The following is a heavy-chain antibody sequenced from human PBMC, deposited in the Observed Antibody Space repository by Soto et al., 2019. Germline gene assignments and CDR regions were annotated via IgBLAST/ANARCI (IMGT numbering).Heavy chain of an antibody. D-gene: IGHD3-3*01. CDR2: INHSGST. CDR1: GGSFSGYY. J-gene: IGHJ6*02. Sequence: SETLSLTCAVYGGSFSGYYWSWIRQPPGKGLEWIGEINHSGSTNYNPSLKSRVTIPVDTSKNQFSLKLSSVTAADTAVYYCARALSGGQVGYYYYGMDVWGQGTTVTVSS. V-gene: IGHV4-34*01. CDR3: ARALSGGQVGYYYYGMDV.